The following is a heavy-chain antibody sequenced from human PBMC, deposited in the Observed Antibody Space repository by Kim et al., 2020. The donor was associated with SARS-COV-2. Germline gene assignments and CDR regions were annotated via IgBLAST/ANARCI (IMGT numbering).Heavy chain of an antibody. V-gene: IGHV3-30*18. D-gene: IGHD1-26*01. CDR2: ISYDGSNK. Sequence: GGSLRLSCAASGFTFSSYGMHWVRQAPGKGLEWVAVISYDGSNKYYADSVKGRFTISRDNSKNTLYLQMNSLRAEDTAVYYCAKSVGATVLSNWFDPWG. J-gene: IGHJ5*02. CDR3: AKSVGATVLSNWFDP. CDR1: GFTFSSYG.